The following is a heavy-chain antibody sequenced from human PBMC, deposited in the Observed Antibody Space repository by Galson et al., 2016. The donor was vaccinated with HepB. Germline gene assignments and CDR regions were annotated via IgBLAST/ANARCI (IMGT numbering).Heavy chain of an antibody. J-gene: IGHJ6*02. CDR3: ARVHTAAAGFGGLDV. D-gene: IGHD6-13*01. CDR1: GFTFDDYA. Sequence: SLRLSCAASGFTFDDYAMTWVRQAPGKGLEWVSGINWNGGRTGYADSVKGRFTISRDSAKNSLYLQMNSLRAEDTALYHCARVHTAAAGFGGLDVWGQGTTVTVSS. V-gene: IGHV3-20*01. CDR2: INWNGGRT.